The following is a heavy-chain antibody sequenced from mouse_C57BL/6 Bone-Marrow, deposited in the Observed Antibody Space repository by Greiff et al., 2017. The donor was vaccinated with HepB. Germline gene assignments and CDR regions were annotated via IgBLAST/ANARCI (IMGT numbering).Heavy chain of an antibody. D-gene: IGHD1-1*01. CDR3: ASERGYYYGSSGDWYFDV. CDR2: INPSNGGT. J-gene: IGHJ1*03. V-gene: IGHV1-53*01. Sequence: QVQLQQPGTELVKPGASVKLSCKASGYTFTSYWMHWVKQRPGQGLEWIGNINPSNGGTNYNEKFKSKATLTVDKSSSTAYMQRSSLTSEDSAVYYGASERGYYYGSSGDWYFDVWGTGTTVTVSS. CDR1: GYTFTSYW.